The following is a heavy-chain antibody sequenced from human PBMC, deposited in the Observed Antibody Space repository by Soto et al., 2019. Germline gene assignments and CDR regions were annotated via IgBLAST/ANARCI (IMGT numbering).Heavy chain of an antibody. CDR1: GGSFSGYY. CDR3: ARVDGEQLVHGDAAFDI. V-gene: IGHV4-34*01. D-gene: IGHD6-6*01. Sequence: SETLSLTCAVYGGSFSGYYWSWIRQPPGKGLEWIGEINHSGSTNYNPSLKSRVTISVDTSKNQFSLKLSSVTAADTAVYYCARVDGEQLVHGDAAFDIWGQGTMVTVSS. J-gene: IGHJ3*02. CDR2: INHSGST.